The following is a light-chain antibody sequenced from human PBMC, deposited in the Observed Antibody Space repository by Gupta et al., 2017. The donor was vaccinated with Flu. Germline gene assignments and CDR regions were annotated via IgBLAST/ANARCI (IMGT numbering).Light chain of an antibody. Sequence: QSVLSQTPSASGTPGQRVTISCFGTTSNIGPNSVNWYQQVTGAAPKLIVYSSDQRPSGVPGRFSGSKSGTSASLEISDLQPEDEAEDYCAVWDDGLDGVRLGGGTKVAVL. CDR1: TSNIGPNS. V-gene: IGLV1-44*01. CDR2: SSD. J-gene: IGLJ3*02. CDR3: AVWDDGLDGVR.